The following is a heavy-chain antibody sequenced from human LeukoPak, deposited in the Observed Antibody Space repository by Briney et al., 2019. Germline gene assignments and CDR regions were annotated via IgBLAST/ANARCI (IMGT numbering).Heavy chain of an antibody. J-gene: IGHJ4*02. CDR2: IYYSGST. CDR1: GGSISSYY. V-gene: IGHV4-59*01. Sequence: YPSETLSLTCTVSGGSISSYYWSWIRQPPGKGLEWIGYIYYSGSTNYNPSLKSRITISVDTSKNQFSLKLSSVTAADTAVYYCAREYSSSWSGIDYWGQGTLVTVSS. CDR3: AREYSSSWSGIDY. D-gene: IGHD6-13*01.